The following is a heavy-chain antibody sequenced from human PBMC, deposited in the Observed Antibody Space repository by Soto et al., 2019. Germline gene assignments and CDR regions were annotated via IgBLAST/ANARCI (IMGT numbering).Heavy chain of an antibody. J-gene: IGHJ4*02. CDR2: INQDGSEK. D-gene: IGHD2-15*01. CDR3: SRLSRGAPGGSQ. Sequence: EVQLVESGGDLVQPGGSLRLSCVASGFTFTSYWMTWARQAPGKGLEWLAKINQDGSEKNYVASVWGRFTISRDNAKNSLFLQMDSLRTEDTAVYFCSRLSRGAPGGSQWGQGTRVTVSS. CDR1: GFTFTSYW. V-gene: IGHV3-7*03.